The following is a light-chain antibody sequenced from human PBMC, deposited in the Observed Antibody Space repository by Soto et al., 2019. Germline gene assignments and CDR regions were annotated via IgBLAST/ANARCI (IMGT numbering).Light chain of an antibody. V-gene: IGKV1D-13*01. CDR1: LGISSA. CDR2: DAS. Sequence: AIQLTQSPSSLSASVGDRVTITCRASLGISSALAWYQQKPGKAPKLLIYDASSLESGVPSRFSGSGSGTDFTLTISSLQPEDFATYYCQQFNNYPPFTFGPGTKVDIK. J-gene: IGKJ3*01. CDR3: QQFNNYPPFT.